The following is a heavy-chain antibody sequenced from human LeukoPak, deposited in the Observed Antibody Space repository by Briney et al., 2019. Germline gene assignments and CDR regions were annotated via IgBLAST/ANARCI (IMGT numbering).Heavy chain of an antibody. V-gene: IGHV1-18*01. CDR2: ISAYSGNT. Sequence: ASVKVSCKASGYTFSTYGITWVRQAPGQGLEWMGWISAYSGNTKYAQKLQGRVTMTTDTSTSTAYMELRSLRSDDTAVYYCARDYYCSGGSCYSYYFEYWGQGTLVTVSS. J-gene: IGHJ4*02. CDR3: ARDYYCSGGSCYSYYFEY. D-gene: IGHD2-15*01. CDR1: GYTFSTYG.